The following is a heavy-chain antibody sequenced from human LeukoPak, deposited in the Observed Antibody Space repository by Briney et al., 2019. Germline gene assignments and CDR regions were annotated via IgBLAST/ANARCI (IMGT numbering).Heavy chain of an antibody. CDR2: FDPEDGET. CDR1: GYTFTSYG. V-gene: IGHV1-24*01. Sequence: ASVKVSCKASGYTFTSYGISWVRQAPGKGLKWMGGFDPEDGETIYAQKFQGRVTMTEDTSTDTAYMELSSLRSEDTAVYYCATVTTTRYSEDYWGQGTLVTVSS. CDR3: ATVTTTRYSEDY. D-gene: IGHD3-3*01. J-gene: IGHJ4*02.